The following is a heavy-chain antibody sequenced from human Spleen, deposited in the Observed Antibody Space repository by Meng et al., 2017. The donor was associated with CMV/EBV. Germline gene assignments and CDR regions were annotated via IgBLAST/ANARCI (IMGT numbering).Heavy chain of an antibody. D-gene: IGHD2-2*01. CDR1: GYTFTSYY. J-gene: IGHJ6*02. CDR3: ARDGGSTTSYYYYGLDV. V-gene: IGHV1-46*01. Sequence: ASVKVSCKASGYTFTSYYMHWVRQAPGQGLEWMGIINPSGGSTSYAQKFQGRVTMTRDTSTSTVYMELSSLRSEDTAVYYCARDGGSTTSYYYYGLDVWGQGTTVTVSS. CDR2: INPSGGST.